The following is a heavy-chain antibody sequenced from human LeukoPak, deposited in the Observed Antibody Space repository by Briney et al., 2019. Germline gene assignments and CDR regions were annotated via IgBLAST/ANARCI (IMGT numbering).Heavy chain of an antibody. V-gene: IGHV3-48*04. CDR2: ISSSSSTI. D-gene: IGHD3-9*01. J-gene: IGHJ4*02. CDR1: GFTFSSYS. Sequence: GSLRLSCVASGFTFSSYSMNWVRQAPGKGLEWVSYISSSSSTIYYADSVKGRFTISRDNAKNSLYLQMNSLRAEDTAVYYCARAPTPTYYDILTGFDYWGQGTLVTVSS. CDR3: ARAPTPTYYDILTGFDY.